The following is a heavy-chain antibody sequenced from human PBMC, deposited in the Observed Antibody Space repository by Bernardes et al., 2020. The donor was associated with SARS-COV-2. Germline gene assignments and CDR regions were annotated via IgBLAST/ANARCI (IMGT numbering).Heavy chain of an antibody. D-gene: IGHD2-2*01. CDR3: ARVGGYCSSTSCSYYFDY. CDR2: INHSGST. J-gene: IGHJ4*02. V-gene: IGHV4-34*01. CDR1: GGSFSGYY. Sequence: SETLSLTRAVYGGSFSGYYWSWIRQPPGKGLEWIGEINHSGSTNYNPSLKSRVTISVDTSKNQFSLKLSSVTAADTAVYYCARVGGYCSSTSCSYYFDYWGQGTLVTVSS.